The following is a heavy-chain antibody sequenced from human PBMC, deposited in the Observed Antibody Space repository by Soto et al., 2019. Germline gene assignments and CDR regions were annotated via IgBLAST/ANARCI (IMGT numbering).Heavy chain of an antibody. CDR3: ARSRRGAYSSGWYSPSGYYNYGIDV. D-gene: IGHD6-19*01. CDR1: GYSFTTYK. Sequence: GASMKISCKASGYSFTTYKIGWGRQMPGKVLPWLGIFYPGDSDTKYSPSLQGQVSISADTSISTAYLQWTSLKASDTAMYYCARSRRGAYSSGWYSPSGYYNYGIDVWGQGT. CDR2: FYPGDSDT. V-gene: IGHV5-51*01. J-gene: IGHJ6*02.